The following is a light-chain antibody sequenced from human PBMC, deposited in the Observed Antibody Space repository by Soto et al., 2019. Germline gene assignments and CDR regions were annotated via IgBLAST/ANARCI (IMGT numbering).Light chain of an antibody. Sequence: DIQMTQSPSTLSASVGDRVTITCRASHNLDNWLAWYQQKPGKAPKLLIYEASSLQSGVPSRFSGSGSGTDFTLTISCLQSEDFATYYCQQYYSFPWTFGQGTKVDIK. V-gene: IGKV1-5*03. CDR2: EAS. CDR1: HNLDNW. CDR3: QQYYSFPWT. J-gene: IGKJ1*01.